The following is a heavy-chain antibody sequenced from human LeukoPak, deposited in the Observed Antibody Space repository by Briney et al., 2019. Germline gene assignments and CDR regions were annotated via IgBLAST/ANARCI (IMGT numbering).Heavy chain of an antibody. J-gene: IGHJ6*03. Sequence: GGSLRLSCAVSGLAFSSYGMHWVRQAPGKGLEWVAFRRYDGTNKYYADSVRGRFTISRDNSKNTLSLQMNSLRAEDTSVYYCAKDPHFQLLPYYYYMDVWGKGTTVTVSS. V-gene: IGHV3-30*02. CDR1: GLAFSSYG. CDR2: RRYDGTNK. D-gene: IGHD1-26*01. CDR3: AKDPHFQLLPYYYYMDV.